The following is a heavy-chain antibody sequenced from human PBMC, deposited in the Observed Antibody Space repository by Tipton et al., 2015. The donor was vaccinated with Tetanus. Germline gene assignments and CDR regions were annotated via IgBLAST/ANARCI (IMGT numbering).Heavy chain of an antibody. V-gene: IGHV4-39*01. Sequence: GLVKPSETLSLTCTVSGGSISSSSYYWGWIRQPPGKGLEWIGSIYYSGSTYYNTSLASRVTMSVDTSKIQFSLKVSSVTAADTAVYYCARLSSSANDAHAFDIWGQGTMVTVSS. D-gene: IGHD3-22*01. CDR3: ARLSSSANDAHAFDI. J-gene: IGHJ3*02. CDR1: GGSISSSSYY. CDR2: IYYSGST.